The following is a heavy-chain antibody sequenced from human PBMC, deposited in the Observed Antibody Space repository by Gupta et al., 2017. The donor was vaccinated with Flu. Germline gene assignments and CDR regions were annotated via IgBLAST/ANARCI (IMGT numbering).Heavy chain of an antibody. D-gene: IGHD3-10*01. J-gene: IGHJ3*02. CDR1: GGSFSGYY. V-gene: IGHV4-34*01. CDR3: ARGYANRRGAMGDAFEI. Sequence: QVQLQQWGAGLLKPSEPLSLTCAVYGGSFSGYYWSWLRQPPGKGLEWIGEINHSGSTNYNPSLKSRVNISVDTAKNQFSLKLSSVTAADTAVYYCARGYANRRGAMGDAFEIWGQGKRGTVSS. CDR2: INHSGST.